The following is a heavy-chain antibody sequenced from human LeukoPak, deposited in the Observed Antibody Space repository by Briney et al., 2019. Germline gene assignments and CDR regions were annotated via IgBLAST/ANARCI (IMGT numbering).Heavy chain of an antibody. CDR1: GGSFSGYY. V-gene: IGHV4-34*01. J-gene: IGHJ4*02. Sequence: SETLSLTCAVYGGSFSGYYWSWIRQPPGKGLEWIGEINHSGSTNYNPSLKSRVTISVDTSKNQFSLKLSSVTAADTAVYFCARGPPTDYYDSSGFYYVFDYWGQGTLVSVSS. D-gene: IGHD3-22*01. CDR2: INHSGST. CDR3: ARGPPTDYYDSSGFYYVFDY.